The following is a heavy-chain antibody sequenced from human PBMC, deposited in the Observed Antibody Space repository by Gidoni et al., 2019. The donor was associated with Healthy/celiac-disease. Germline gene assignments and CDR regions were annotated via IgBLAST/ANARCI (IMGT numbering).Heavy chain of an antibody. D-gene: IGHD5-12*01. Sequence: QVQLVQSGAEVKQPGASVKVSCKASGYTFPGYYMHWVRQAPGQGLEGMGWINPNSGGTNNAQKFQGRVTRTRDTSISTAYMELSRLGSDDTAVYYWARGAMEATIDYWGQGTLVTVSS. V-gene: IGHV1-2*02. CDR3: ARGAMEATIDY. J-gene: IGHJ4*02. CDR1: GYTFPGYY. CDR2: INPNSGGT.